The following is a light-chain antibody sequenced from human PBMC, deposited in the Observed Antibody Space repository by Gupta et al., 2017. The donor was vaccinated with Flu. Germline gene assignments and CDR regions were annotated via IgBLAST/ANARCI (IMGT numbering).Light chain of an antibody. CDR1: VLTEAF. CDR2: KDS. Sequence: YELAQAPSVSVSPGQTAVITCSGDVLTEAFVYWYQQTAGQAPVLVIFKDSDRPSGIPHRFSGTSSDTTATLTISGVQADDAADYYCQSADSHYNWIFGVGTRLTVV. J-gene: IGLJ3*02. CDR3: QSADSHYNWI. V-gene: IGLV3-25*03.